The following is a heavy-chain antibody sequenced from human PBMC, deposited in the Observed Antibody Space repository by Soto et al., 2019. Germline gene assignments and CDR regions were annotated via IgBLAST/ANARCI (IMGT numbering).Heavy chain of an antibody. Sequence: QVQLVQSGAEVKKPGSSVRVSCKASGGTFSSYDISWMRQAPGQGLEWMGGIIPIFGTADYAQKFQGRVTITADESTSTAYMELSSLRSEDTAVYYCARVVTVVKSFHFWYFDLWGRGTLVTVSS. CDR2: IIPIFGTA. V-gene: IGHV1-69*12. CDR3: ARVVTVVKSFHFWYFDL. CDR1: GGTFSSYD. D-gene: IGHD2-15*01. J-gene: IGHJ2*01.